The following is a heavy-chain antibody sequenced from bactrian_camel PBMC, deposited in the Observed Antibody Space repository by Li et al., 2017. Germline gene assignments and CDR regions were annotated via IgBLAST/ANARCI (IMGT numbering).Heavy chain of an antibody. CDR3: TKDCPRCLGGGWGDH. CDR2: ISWSGDST. CDR1: GFTFDDYA. J-gene: IGHJ4*01. D-gene: IGHD6*01. V-gene: IGHV3-1*01. Sequence: VQLVESGGGLVQPGRSLRISCAASGFTFDDYAMGWVRQAPGKGLKWVSAISWSGDSTNYADSVKGRFTISRDGAKKSVYLQLTSLKTEDMAMYYCTKDCPRCLGGGWGDHWGQGTQVTVS.